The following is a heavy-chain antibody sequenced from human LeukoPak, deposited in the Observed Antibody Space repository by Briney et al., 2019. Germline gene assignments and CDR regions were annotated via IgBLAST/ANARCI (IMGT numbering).Heavy chain of an antibody. Sequence: ETLSLTCTVSGYSISSGYYWGWIRQPPGKGLEWVANIKQDGSHIYYVDSLKGRFTISRDNAKNSLYLQMNSLRVEDTAVYYCARIGYSSSSFDYWGQGTLVTVSS. CDR3: ARIGYSSSSFDY. V-gene: IGHV3-7*01. CDR1: GYSISSGYY. CDR2: IKQDGSHI. D-gene: IGHD6-6*01. J-gene: IGHJ4*02.